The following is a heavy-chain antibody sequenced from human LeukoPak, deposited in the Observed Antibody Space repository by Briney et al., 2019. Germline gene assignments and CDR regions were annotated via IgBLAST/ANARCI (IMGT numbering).Heavy chain of an antibody. Sequence: SVKVSCKASGGTFSSYAISWVRQAPGQGLERMGGIIPIFGTANYAQKFQGRVTITTDESTSTAYMELSSLRSEDTAVYYCARALIGYYDSSGYGYYYYYYMDVWGKGTTVTVSS. CDR3: ARALIGYYDSSGYGYYYYYYMDV. CDR2: IIPIFGTA. V-gene: IGHV1-69*05. D-gene: IGHD3-22*01. CDR1: GGTFSSYA. J-gene: IGHJ6*03.